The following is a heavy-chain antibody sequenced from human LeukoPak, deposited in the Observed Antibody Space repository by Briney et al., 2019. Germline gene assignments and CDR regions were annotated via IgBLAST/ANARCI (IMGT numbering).Heavy chain of an antibody. CDR1: GGSISSGGYS. CDR3: ARGEAINWNYNWYFDL. J-gene: IGHJ2*01. CDR2: IYHSGST. V-gene: IGHV4-30-2*01. Sequence: PSETLSLTCAVSGGSISSGGYSWSWIRQPPGKGLEWIGYIYHSGSTYYNPSLKSRVTISVDRSKNQFSLKLSPVTAADTAVYYCARGEAINWNYNWYFDLWGRGTLVTVSS. D-gene: IGHD1-7*01.